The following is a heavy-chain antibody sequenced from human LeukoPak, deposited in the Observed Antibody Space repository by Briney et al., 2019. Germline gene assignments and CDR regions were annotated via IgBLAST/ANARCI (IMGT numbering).Heavy chain of an antibody. J-gene: IGHJ4*02. V-gene: IGHV1-46*01. CDR2: INPSGGST. CDR3: ARDRVVVVPAAMSSGYDY. CDR1: GYTFTSYY. Sequence: LGASVTVSCKASGYTFTSYYMHWVRQAPGQGLEWMGIINPSGGSTSYAQKFQGRVTMTRDTSTSTVYMELSSLRSEDTAVYYCARDRVVVVPAAMSSGYDYWGQGTLVTVSS. D-gene: IGHD2-2*01.